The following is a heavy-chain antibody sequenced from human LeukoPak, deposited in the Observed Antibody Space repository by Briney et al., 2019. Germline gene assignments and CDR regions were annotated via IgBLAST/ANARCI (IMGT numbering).Heavy chain of an antibody. CDR3: ARDATPDSSGYYYDPSWYSDL. CDR1: GYTFTGYY. Sequence: GASVKVSCKASGYTFTGYYMHWVRQAPGQGLEWMGWINPNSGGTNYAQKFQGRVTMTRDTSISTAYMELSRLRSDDTAVYYCARDATPDSSGYYYDPSWYSDLWGRGTLVTVSS. J-gene: IGHJ2*01. CDR2: INPNSGGT. D-gene: IGHD3-22*01. V-gene: IGHV1-2*02.